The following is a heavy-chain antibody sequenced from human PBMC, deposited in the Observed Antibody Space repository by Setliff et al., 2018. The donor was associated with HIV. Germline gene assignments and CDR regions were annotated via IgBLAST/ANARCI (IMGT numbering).Heavy chain of an antibody. D-gene: IGHD3-22*01. J-gene: IGHJ4*02. CDR1: GFSFDDYA. CDR2: IRSKSIGGTT. Sequence: GGSLRLSCTASGFSFDDYALTWVRQAPGKGLEWVGFIRSKSIGGTTQYAASVKDRFTISRDDSKSIAYLQMNSLKTDDTAVYYCTRRYYDNSGSFRYWGQGTLVTVSS. V-gene: IGHV3-49*04. CDR3: TRRYYDNSGSFRY.